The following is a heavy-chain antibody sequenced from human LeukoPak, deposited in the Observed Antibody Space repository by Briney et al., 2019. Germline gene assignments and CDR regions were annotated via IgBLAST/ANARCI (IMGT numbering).Heavy chain of an antibody. J-gene: IGHJ3*02. V-gene: IGHV1-8*01. D-gene: IGHD3-3*01. CDR2: MNPNSGNT. CDR3: AGKTYYDFWSGSDAFDI. Sequence: ASVKVSCKASGYIFTSYDINWVRQATGQGLEWMGWMNPNSGNTGYAQKFQGRVTMTRNTSISTAYMELSSLRSEDTAVYYCAGKTYYDFWSGSDAFDIWGQGTMVTVSS. CDR1: GYIFTSYD.